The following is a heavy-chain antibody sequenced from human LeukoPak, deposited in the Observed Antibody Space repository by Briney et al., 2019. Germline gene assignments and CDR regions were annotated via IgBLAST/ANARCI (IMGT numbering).Heavy chain of an antibody. J-gene: IGHJ4*02. CDR2: ISYDGSNK. D-gene: IGHD1-26*01. Sequence: GGSLRLSCAASGFTFSSYGMHWVRQAPGKGLEWVAVISYDGSNKYYADSVKGRFTISGDNSKNTLYLQMNSLRAEDTAVYYCAKDIGKGGGRSGFDYWGQGTLVTVSS. CDR1: GFTFSSYG. CDR3: AKDIGKGGGRSGFDY. V-gene: IGHV3-30*18.